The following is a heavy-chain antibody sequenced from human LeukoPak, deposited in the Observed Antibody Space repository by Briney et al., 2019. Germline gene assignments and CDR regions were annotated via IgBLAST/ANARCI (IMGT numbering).Heavy chain of an antibody. CDR2: IITIFGTA. Sequence: ASVKVSCKASGGTFSSYAISWVRQAPGQGLEWMGGIITIFGTANYAQKFQGRVTITPDKYTSTAYMELISLRSEDTAVYYCARGGVSAAGFSFDHWGQGTLVTVSS. CDR3: ARGGVSAAGFSFDH. CDR1: GGTFSSYA. D-gene: IGHD6-13*01. J-gene: IGHJ4*02. V-gene: IGHV1-69*06.